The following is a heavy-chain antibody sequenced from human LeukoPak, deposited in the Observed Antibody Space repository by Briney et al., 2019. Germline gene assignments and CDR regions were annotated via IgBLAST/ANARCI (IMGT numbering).Heavy chain of an antibody. CDR2: INHSGSA. V-gene: IGHV4-34*01. J-gene: IGHJ4*02. CDR3: ARGQGTVTTH. CDR1: GGSFSGYY. Sequence: PSEILSLTCAVSGGSFSGYYWTWIRQPPGKGLEWIGEINHSGSANCNPSLKSRVTISLDTSKNQFSLKVSSVTAADTAVYYCARGQGTVTTHWGQGTLVTVSS. D-gene: IGHD4-17*01.